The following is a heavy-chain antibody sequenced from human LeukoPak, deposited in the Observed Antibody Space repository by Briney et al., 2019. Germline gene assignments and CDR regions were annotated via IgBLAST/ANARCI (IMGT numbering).Heavy chain of an antibody. CDR2: ISYDGSNK. J-gene: IGHJ4*02. Sequence: PGGSLRLSCAASGFTFSSYAMHWVRQAPSKGLEWVAVISYDGSNKYYADSVKGRFTISRDNSKNTLYLQMNSLRAEDTAVYYCAGGTPIAAAGPLDYWGQGTLVTVSS. CDR3: AGGTPIAAAGPLDY. D-gene: IGHD6-13*01. CDR1: GFTFSSYA. V-gene: IGHV3-30*04.